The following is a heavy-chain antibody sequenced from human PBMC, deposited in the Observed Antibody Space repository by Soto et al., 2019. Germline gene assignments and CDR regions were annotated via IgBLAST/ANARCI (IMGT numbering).Heavy chain of an antibody. CDR3: ARLRYSYGRYYVMDV. CDR2: VYYSGKT. D-gene: IGHD5-18*01. V-gene: IGHV4-59*08. CDR1: GVSITSHH. Sequence: PSETLSLTCTVSGVSITSHHWTWIRQPPGAGLEYIGYVYYSGKTNYNPSLKSRVTISVDTSKNQSSLKLTSVTAADTAIYYCARLRYSYGRYYVMDVWGQGTTVTVSS. J-gene: IGHJ6*02.